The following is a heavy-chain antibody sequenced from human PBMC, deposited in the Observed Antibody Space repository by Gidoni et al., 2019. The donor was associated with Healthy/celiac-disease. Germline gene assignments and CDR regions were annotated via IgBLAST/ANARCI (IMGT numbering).Heavy chain of an antibody. V-gene: IGHV1-18*01. J-gene: IGHJ4*02. CDR1: GYTFTSYG. D-gene: IGHD3-16*02. CDR3: ARDLFRYYDYVWGSYRGFDY. Sequence: QVQLVQSGAEVKKPGASVKVSCKASGYTFTSYGISWVRQAPGQGLEWMGWISAYNGNTNYAQKLQGRVTMTTDTSTSTAYMELRSLRSDDTAVYYCARDLFRYYDYVWGSYRGFDYWGQGTLVTVSS. CDR2: ISAYNGNT.